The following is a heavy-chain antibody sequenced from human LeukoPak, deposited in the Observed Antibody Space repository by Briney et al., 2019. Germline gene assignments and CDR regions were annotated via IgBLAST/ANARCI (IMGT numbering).Heavy chain of an antibody. V-gene: IGHV4-39*01. CDR1: DGSISSSIYY. Sequence: SETLSLTCSVSDGSISSSIYYWGWIRQPPGKGLEWIGSIYYSGSTYYNPSLKSRVTISVDTSKNQFSLKLRSVTAADTAVYYCARRLGGSGSYYYWGQGTLVTVSS. D-gene: IGHD3-10*01. CDR3: ARRLGGSGSYYY. CDR2: IYYSGST. J-gene: IGHJ4*02.